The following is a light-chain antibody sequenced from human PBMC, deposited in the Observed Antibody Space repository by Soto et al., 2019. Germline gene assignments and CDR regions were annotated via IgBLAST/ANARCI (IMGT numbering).Light chain of an antibody. J-gene: IGKJ1*01. CDR1: QSVSSN. CDR3: QQYNNWWT. V-gene: IGKV3-15*01. Sequence: EIVMPQSPATLSVSQGERATLSCRASQSVSSNLAWYQQKPGQATRLLIYGASTRATGIPARFSGSGSGTAFTLTISSLQSEDFAVYYCQQYNNWWTFGQGTKVEIK. CDR2: GAS.